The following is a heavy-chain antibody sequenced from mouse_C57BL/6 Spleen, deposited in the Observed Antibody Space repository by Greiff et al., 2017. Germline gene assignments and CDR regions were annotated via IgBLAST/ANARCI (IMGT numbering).Heavy chain of an antibody. D-gene: IGHD1-1*01. CDR2: ISDGGSYT. J-gene: IGHJ2*01. Sequence: DVLLQESGGGLVKPGGSLSLSCAASGFSFSSYAWSWVRQTPEKRLEWVATISDGGSYTYYPDNVKRRFTISRDNTKNNLYLQMSHLKSEDTAMYYCARGLYIGSSFYFDCWGKGTTLTVAS. CDR1: GFSFSSYA. V-gene: IGHV5-4*01. CDR3: ARGLYIGSSFYFDC.